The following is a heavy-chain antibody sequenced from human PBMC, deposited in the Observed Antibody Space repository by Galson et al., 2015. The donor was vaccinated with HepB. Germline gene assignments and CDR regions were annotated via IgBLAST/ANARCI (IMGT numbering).Heavy chain of an antibody. Sequence: SVKVSCKASGGTFSKYTVNWVRQAPGQGLEWMGRIIPILDKTNYAQKFQGRVTITADKSTSTAYMELSSLRSEDTAVYYCAVAGFGELSPSFDYWGQGTLVTVSS. J-gene: IGHJ4*02. V-gene: IGHV1-69*02. D-gene: IGHD3-10*01. CDR3: AVAGFGELSPSFDY. CDR1: GGTFSKYT. CDR2: IIPILDKT.